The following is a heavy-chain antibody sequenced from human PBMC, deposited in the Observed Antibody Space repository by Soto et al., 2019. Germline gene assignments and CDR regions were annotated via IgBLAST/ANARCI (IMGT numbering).Heavy chain of an antibody. J-gene: IGHJ4*02. D-gene: IGHD2-15*01. CDR3: ARYRREAVAAYTLHN. CDR1: GGSISSNY. Sequence: SETLSLTCTVSGGSISSNYWTWIRQPPGKGLEWIGYVYNSGSTNYNPSLKSRVTISEDTSKSQFSLKVNSMTAADTAFYYCARYRREAVAAYTLHNWCQGILVTVSS. V-gene: IGHV4-59*01. CDR2: VYNSGST.